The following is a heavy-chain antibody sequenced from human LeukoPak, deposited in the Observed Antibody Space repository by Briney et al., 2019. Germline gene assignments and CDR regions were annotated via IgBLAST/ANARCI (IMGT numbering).Heavy chain of an antibody. CDR3: ARGGELLNY. Sequence: PSETLSLTCAVYGGSFSGYYWSWIRQPAGKGLEWIGRIYTSGSTNYNPSLKSRVTISVDSSKNQFSLRLSSVTAADTAVYYCARGGELLNYWGQGTLVTVSS. V-gene: IGHV4-59*10. CDR1: GGSFSGYY. J-gene: IGHJ4*02. CDR2: IYTSGST. D-gene: IGHD1-26*01.